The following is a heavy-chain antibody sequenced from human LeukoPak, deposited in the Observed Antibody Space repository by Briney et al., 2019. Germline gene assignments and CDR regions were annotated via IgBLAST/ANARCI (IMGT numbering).Heavy chain of an antibody. V-gene: IGHV3-48*01. CDR3: AREETGYFDY. D-gene: IGHD1-1*01. CDR1: GFTVSSNY. CDR2: ISSSSSTI. Sequence: PGGSLRLSCAASGFTVSSNYMSWVRQAPGKGLEWVSYISSSSSTIYYADSVKGRFTISRDNAKNSLYLQMNSLRAEDTAVYYCAREETGYFDYWGQGTLVTVSS. J-gene: IGHJ4*02.